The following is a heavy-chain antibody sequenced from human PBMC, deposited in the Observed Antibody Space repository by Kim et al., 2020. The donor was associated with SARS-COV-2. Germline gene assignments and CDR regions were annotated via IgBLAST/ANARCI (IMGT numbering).Heavy chain of an antibody. V-gene: IGHV3-23*01. Sequence: KGRLPISRYNSKNTLYLKMNSLGAEDTAVYYCAKGKRITMIVVVTLFDYWGQGTLVTVSS. D-gene: IGHD3-22*01. CDR3: AKGKRITMIVVVTLFDY. J-gene: IGHJ4*02.